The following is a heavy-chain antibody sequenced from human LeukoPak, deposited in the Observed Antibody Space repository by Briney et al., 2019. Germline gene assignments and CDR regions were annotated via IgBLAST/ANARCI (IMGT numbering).Heavy chain of an antibody. CDR2: INHSGST. J-gene: IGHJ5*02. V-gene: IGHV4-34*01. D-gene: IGHD3-3*01. Sequence: PSETLSLTCAVYGGSFSGYYWSWIRQPPGEGLEWIGEINHSGSTNYNPSLRSRVTISVDTSKNQFSLKLSSVTAADTAVYYCARGLVLRPVNWFDPWGQGTLVTVSS. CDR3: ARGLVLRPVNWFDP. CDR1: GGSFSGYY.